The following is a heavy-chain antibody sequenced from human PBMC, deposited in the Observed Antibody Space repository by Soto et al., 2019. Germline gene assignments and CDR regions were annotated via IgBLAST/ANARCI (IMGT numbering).Heavy chain of an antibody. CDR1: GFIVSDTY. D-gene: IGHD2-15*01. J-gene: IGHJ3*02. V-gene: IGHV3-66*01. CDR2: ISNRGDT. CDR3: AREPRYCRGGSCSITGDAYDI. Sequence: VQLVESGGGVVQPGRSLRLSCTASGFIVSDTYVNWVRQAPGKGLEWVSVISNRGDTHYADSVRGRFSLSRDISDNTLHLQMNNLRVEDTAVYYCAREPRYCRGGSCSITGDAYDIWGQGTMVTVSS.